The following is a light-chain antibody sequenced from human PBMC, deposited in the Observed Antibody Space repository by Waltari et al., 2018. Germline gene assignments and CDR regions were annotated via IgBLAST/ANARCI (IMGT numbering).Light chain of an antibody. V-gene: IGKV3-20*01. J-gene: IGKJ1*01. CDR3: QHYVRLPAT. CDR2: GTS. CDR1: QRVGRT. Sequence: DIVLTPSPGTLYLSPGERTTLFCRASQRVGRTLAWYQQKPGQAPRLLIYGTSIRATDIPDRFSGSGSGTDFSLTINRLEPEDFAVYYCQHYVRLPATFGQGTKVEIK.